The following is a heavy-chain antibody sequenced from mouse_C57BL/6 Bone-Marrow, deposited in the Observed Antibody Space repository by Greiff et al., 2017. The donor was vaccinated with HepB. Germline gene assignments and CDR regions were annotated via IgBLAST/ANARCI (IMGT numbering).Heavy chain of an antibody. CDR3: ARETYIYSNHYYAMDY. D-gene: IGHD2-5*01. Sequence: EVMLVESGGGLVKPGGSLKLSCAASGFTFSSYAMSWVRQTPEKRLEWVATISDGGSYTYYPDNVKGRFTISRDNAKNNLYLQMSHLKSEDTAMYYCARETYIYSNHYYAMDYWGQGTSVTVSS. V-gene: IGHV5-4*01. J-gene: IGHJ4*01. CDR1: GFTFSSYA. CDR2: ISDGGSYT.